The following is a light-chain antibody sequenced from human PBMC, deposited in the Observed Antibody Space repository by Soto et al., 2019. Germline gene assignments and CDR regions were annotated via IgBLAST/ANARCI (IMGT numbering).Light chain of an antibody. CDR1: SSDVGGYNY. J-gene: IGLJ1*01. CDR2: EVS. CDR3: SSYTSSSCYV. Sequence: QSALTQPASVSGSPGQSITISCTGTSSDVGGYNYVSWYQEHPGKAPKLMIYEVSNRPSGVYNRFSGSKSGNTASLTISGLQAEDEADYYCSSYTSSSCYVFGTGTKVTVL. V-gene: IGLV2-14*01.